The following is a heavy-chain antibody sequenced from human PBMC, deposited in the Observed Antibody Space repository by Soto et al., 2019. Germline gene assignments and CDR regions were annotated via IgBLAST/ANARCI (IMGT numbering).Heavy chain of an antibody. CDR2: INQDGGEK. D-gene: IGHD2-15*01. V-gene: IGHV3-7*05. J-gene: IGHJ4*01. Sequence: SQAPGKGLEWVANINQDGGEKYYVDSVKGRFTISRDNAKHSLYLQMNSLRAEDTAVFYCAKHVLRIFDYWGHGTLVPVSS. CDR3: AKHVLRIFDY.